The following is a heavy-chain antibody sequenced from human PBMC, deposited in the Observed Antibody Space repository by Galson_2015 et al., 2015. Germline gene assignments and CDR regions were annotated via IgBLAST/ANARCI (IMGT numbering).Heavy chain of an antibody. CDR1: GGTFSSYA. Sequence: SVKVSCKASGGTFSSYAISWVRQAPGQGLEWMGGIIPIFGTANYAQKFQGRVTITADESTSTAYMELSSLRSEDTAVYYCARDRVVRGVDQWFDPGGQGTLVTVSS. CDR3: ARDRVVRGVDQWFDP. V-gene: IGHV1-69*13. D-gene: IGHD3-10*01. J-gene: IGHJ5*02. CDR2: IIPIFGTA.